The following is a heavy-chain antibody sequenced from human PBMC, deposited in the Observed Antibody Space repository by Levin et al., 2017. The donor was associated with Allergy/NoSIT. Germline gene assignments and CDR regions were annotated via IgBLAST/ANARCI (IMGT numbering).Heavy chain of an antibody. V-gene: IGHV3-30*03. D-gene: IGHD6-19*01. CDR1: GFTFSSYG. CDR2: ISYDGRNK. J-gene: IGHJ4*02. CDR3: ASGSIAVRQPNTFEY. Sequence: GGSLRLSCAASGFTFSSYGMHWVRQAPGKGLEWVSVISYDGRNKYYADSVEGRFTISRDNSKNTLYLQLDSLRPEDTAVYYCASGSIAVRQPNTFEYWGQGTLVTVSS.